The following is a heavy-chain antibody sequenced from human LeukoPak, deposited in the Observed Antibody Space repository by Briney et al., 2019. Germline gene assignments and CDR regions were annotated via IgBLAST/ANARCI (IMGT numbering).Heavy chain of an antibody. D-gene: IGHD3-22*01. V-gene: IGHV3-48*03. J-gene: IGHJ1*01. Sequence: TGGSLRLSCAASGFTFSSYEMNWVRQAPGKGLEWLSYISGSGTTIYYAGSVKGRFTISRDNAKNSLFLQMNSLRAEDTAVYYCARDYYDSSGYYRLQHWGQGTLVTVSS. CDR3: ARDYYDSSGYYRLQH. CDR2: ISGSGTTI. CDR1: GFTFSSYE.